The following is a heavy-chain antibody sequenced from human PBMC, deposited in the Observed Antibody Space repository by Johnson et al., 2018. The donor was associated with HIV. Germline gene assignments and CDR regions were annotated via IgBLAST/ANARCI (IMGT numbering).Heavy chain of an antibody. V-gene: IGHV3-33*01. CDR2: MWYDGTKK. CDR1: GFTFSSYG. CDR3: ARPVIAADDAFDI. D-gene: IGHD6-13*01. J-gene: IGHJ3*02. Sequence: QVQLVESGGGVVQPGRSLRLSCAASGFTFSSYGMHWVRQAPGKGLEWVAGMWYDGTKKNYADSVKGRFTISRDISKNTLFLQMNSLRAEDTAVYYCARPVIAADDAFDIWGQGTMVTVSS.